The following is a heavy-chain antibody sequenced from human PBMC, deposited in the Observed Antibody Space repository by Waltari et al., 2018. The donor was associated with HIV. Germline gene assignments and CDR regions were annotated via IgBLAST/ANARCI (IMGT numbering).Heavy chain of an antibody. CDR3: ARGEPNYYDSGAFDI. V-gene: IGHV4-59*01. CDR2: IYYSGST. D-gene: IGHD3-22*01. J-gene: IGHJ3*02. CDR1: GGSISSYY. Sequence: QVQLQESGPGLVKPSVTLSLTCTVSGGSISSYYWSWIRQPPGKGLEWIGYIYYSGSTNYNPSLKSRVTISVDTSKNQFSLKLSSVTAADTAVYYCARGEPNYYDSGAFDIWGQGTMVTVSS.